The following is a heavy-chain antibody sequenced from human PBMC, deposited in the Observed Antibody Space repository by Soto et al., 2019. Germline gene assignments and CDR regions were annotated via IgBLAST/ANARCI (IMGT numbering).Heavy chain of an antibody. CDR3: ARGGGWVGEASFDS. Sequence: QVQLEQSGAEVKKPGASVKVSCKTSGYTFTSYTLHWVRQAPGQGLEWMGWINAGNGREKYSQRFQDRFSLPTDNSETPAYMELRSLRSEEPAVYYGARGGGWVGEASFDSWGQGTLVTVSS. CDR1: GYTFTSYT. J-gene: IGHJ4*02. V-gene: IGHV1-3*01. CDR2: INAGNGRE. D-gene: IGHD3-10*01.